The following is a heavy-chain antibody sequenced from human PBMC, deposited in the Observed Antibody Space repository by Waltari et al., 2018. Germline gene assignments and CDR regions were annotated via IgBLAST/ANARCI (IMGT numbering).Heavy chain of an antibody. Sequence: QLQLQESGPGLVKPSETLSLTCTVSGGSISSSSYYWGWIRHPPGKGLEWIGSIYYSGSTYYNPSLKSRVTISVDTSKNQFSLKLSSVTAADTAVYYCARAFGGYSSSFDYWGQGTLVTVSS. CDR2: IYYSGST. D-gene: IGHD6-6*01. J-gene: IGHJ4*02. CDR3: ARAFGGYSSSFDY. CDR1: GGSISSSSYY. V-gene: IGHV4-39*07.